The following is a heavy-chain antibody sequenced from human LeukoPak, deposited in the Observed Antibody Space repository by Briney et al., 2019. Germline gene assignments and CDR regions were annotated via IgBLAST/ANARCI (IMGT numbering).Heavy chain of an antibody. CDR1: GYTFTTYW. D-gene: IGHD6-19*01. J-gene: IGHJ4*02. Sequence: GEPLKISCAGSGYTFTTYWIGWVRQMPGKGLEWMGIISPADSDTRYSPSFQGQVTMSADKSISTAYLQWNSLKASDTAMYYCARDYSSGYYDYWGQGTLVTVSS. V-gene: IGHV5-51*01. CDR3: ARDYSSGYYDY. CDR2: ISPADSDT.